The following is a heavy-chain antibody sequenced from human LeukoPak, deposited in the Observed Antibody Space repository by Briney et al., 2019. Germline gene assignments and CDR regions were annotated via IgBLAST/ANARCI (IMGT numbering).Heavy chain of an antibody. V-gene: IGHV1-2*02. Sequence: ASVKVSCKASGYTFTDYYIHWVRQAPGQGLAWMGWINPNSGGTNYAQKFQGRVTMTRDTSISTAYMELSRLRSDDTAVYYCARYDFDAFDIWGQGTMVTVSS. CDR3: ARYDFDAFDI. CDR2: INPNSGGT. CDR1: GYTFTDYY. D-gene: IGHD2-21*02. J-gene: IGHJ3*02.